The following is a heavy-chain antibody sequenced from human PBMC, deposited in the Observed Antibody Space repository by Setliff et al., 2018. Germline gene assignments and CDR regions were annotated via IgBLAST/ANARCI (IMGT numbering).Heavy chain of an antibody. Sequence: ASVKVSCKASGYTLSNSILSWVRQAPGQGLEWMGWISGHNGNTNYAQKFQGRVTLTTDTSTDTAYMELRGLRFDDTAIYYCAKEPAVTMTESIRRSYYDYALDVWGQGTAVTVSS. CDR1: GYTLSNSI. CDR3: AKEPAVTMTESIRRSYYDYALDV. V-gene: IGHV1-18*01. CDR2: ISGHNGNT. D-gene: IGHD3-22*01. J-gene: IGHJ6*02.